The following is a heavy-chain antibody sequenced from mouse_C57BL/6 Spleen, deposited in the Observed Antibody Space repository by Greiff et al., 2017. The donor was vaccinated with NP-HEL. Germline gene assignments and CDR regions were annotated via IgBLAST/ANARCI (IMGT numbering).Heavy chain of an antibody. CDR1: GFNIKDYY. J-gene: IGHJ1*03. D-gene: IGHD1-1*01. V-gene: IGHV14-2*01. CDR2: IDPEDGET. Sequence: EVQLQQSGAELVKPGASVKLSCTASGFNIKDYYMHWVKQRTEQGLEWIGRIDPEDGETKSASKFQGKATITADTSSNTAYLQLSSLTSEDTAVDYWARRGYYGSIWYFDVWGTGTTVTVSS. CDR3: ARRGYYGSIWYFDV.